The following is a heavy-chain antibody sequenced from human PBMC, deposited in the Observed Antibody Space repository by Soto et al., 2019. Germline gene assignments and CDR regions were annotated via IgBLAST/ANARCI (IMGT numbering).Heavy chain of an antibody. CDR3: ARDDYYGSGSYYLYFDY. CDR2: IIPILGIA. CDR1: GGTFSSYT. J-gene: IGHJ4*02. D-gene: IGHD3-10*01. V-gene: IGHV1-69*08. Sequence: QVQLVQSGAEVKKPGSSVKVSCKASGGTFSSYTISWVRQAPGQGLEWMGRIIPILGIANYAQKFQGRATITAXXSXSXXYLELSSLRSEDTAVYYCARDDYYGSGSYYLYFDYWGQGTLVTVSS.